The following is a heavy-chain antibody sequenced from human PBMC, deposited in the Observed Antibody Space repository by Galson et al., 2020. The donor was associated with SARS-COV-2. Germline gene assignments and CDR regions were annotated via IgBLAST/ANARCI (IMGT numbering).Heavy chain of an antibody. CDR2: IYYSGST. J-gene: IGHJ4*02. Sequence: SETLSLTCTVSGGSISSGGYYWSWIRQHPGKGLEWIGYIYYSGSTYYNPSLKSRVTISVDTSKNQFSLKLSSVTAADTAVYYCARARITIFGVVTHFDYWGQGTLVTVSS. V-gene: IGHV4-31*03. CDR1: GGSISSGGYY. D-gene: IGHD3-3*01. CDR3: ARARITIFGVVTHFDY.